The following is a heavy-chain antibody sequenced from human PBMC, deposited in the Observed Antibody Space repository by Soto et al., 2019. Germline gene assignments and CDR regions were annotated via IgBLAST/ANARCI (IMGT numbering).Heavy chain of an antibody. CDR1: GGSISSGDYY. CDR2: IYYSGST. D-gene: IGHD3-9*01. J-gene: IGHJ5*02. V-gene: IGHV4-30-4*01. CDR3: ARVGPYYDILTGYYYLNWFDP. Sequence: SETLSLTCTVSGGSISSGDYYWSWIRQPPGKGLEWIGYIYYSGSTYYNPSLKSRVTISVDTSKNQFSLKLSSVTAADTAVYYCARVGPYYDILTGYYYLNWFDPWGQGTLVTVSS.